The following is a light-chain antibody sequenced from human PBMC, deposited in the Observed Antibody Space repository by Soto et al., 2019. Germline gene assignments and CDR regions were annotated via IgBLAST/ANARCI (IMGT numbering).Light chain of an antibody. CDR1: SSDIGTYNF. J-gene: IGLJ1*01. V-gene: IGLV2-14*02. CDR2: DDI. CDR3: SSYTDSSNYV. Sequence: QSALTQPASVSGSPGQSITISCTGTSSDIGTYNFVSWYQQHPGKAPKFIIYDDIKRPSGVSNRFSGSRSGNTASLTISGLQAEDEADYYCSSYTDSSNYVFGTGTKLTVL.